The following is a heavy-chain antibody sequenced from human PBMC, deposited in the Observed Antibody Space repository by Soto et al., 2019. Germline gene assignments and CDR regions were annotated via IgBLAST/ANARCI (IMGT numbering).Heavy chain of an antibody. CDR2: MNPNSRNT. D-gene: IGHD6-6*01. J-gene: IGHJ6*03. CDR3: ARGSPSSELVLYYYYYMDV. V-gene: IGHV1-8*01. Sequence: QVQLVQSGAEVKKPGASVKVYCKASGYTFTSYDINWVRQATGQGLEWMGWMNPNSRNTGYAQKFQGRVTMTRNTSISTAYMELSSLRSDDTAVYYCARGSPSSELVLYYYYYMDVWGKGTTVTVSS. CDR1: GYTFTSYD.